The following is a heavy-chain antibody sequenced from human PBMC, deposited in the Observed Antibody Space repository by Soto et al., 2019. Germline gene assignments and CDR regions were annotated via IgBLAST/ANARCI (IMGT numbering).Heavy chain of an antibody. J-gene: IGHJ4*02. CDR3: ASHLVMSRTRGFDN. V-gene: IGHV4-4*02. CDR1: SGSIVSSNW. CDR2: TRNSGGA. Sequence: QVQLQESGPGLVKPSGTLSLTCAVSSGSIVSSNWWSWVRQPPGKGLEWIGETRNSGGANYNPSLQSRVTITVARSKNHFFLELRSVTAADTAVYYCASHLVMSRTRGFDNWGLGALVTVSS. D-gene: IGHD1-26*01.